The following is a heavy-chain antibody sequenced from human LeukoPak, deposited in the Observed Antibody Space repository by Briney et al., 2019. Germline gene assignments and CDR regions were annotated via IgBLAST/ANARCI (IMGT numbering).Heavy chain of an antibody. CDR3: ASLSSSWPTA. CDR2: ISSSSSYI. CDR1: GFTFSSYS. V-gene: IGHV3-21*01. Sequence: GGSLKLSCAASGFTFSSYSMNWVRQAPGKGLEWVSSISSSSSYIYYADSVKGRFTISRDNAKNSLYLQMNSLRAEDTAVNYCASLSSSWPTAWGQGTLVTVSS. D-gene: IGHD6-13*01. J-gene: IGHJ5*02.